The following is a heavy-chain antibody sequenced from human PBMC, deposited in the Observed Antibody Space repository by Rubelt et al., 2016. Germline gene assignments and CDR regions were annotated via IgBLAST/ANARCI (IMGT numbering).Heavy chain of an antibody. CDR1: GGSISSSSYY. V-gene: IGHV4-39*01. D-gene: IGHD5-18*01. J-gene: IGHJ4*02. Sequence: QLQLQESGPGLVKPSETLSLTCTVSGGSISSSSYYWGWIRQPPGKGLEWIGSIYYSGSTYYNPSLKSRATDSVASSKHHFSLKLGSWTAADTAVYYCARHPTALDIYYFDYWGQGTLVTVSS. CDR2: IYYSGST. CDR3: ARHPTALDIYYFDY.